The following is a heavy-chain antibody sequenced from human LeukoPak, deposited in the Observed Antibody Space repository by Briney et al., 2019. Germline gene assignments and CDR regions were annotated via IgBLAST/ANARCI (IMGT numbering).Heavy chain of an antibody. V-gene: IGHV3-30*02. CDR3: AKDRNSWYEAQDAFDI. D-gene: IGHD6-13*01. CDR2: IRYDGNDK. J-gene: IGHJ3*02. Sequence: PGGSLRLSCAASGFTFSYYGMHWVRQAPGKGLEWVAFIRYDGNDKYYADSVKGRFTISRDTSRNTLYLQMNSLRLEDTAVYYCAKDRNSWYEAQDAFDIWGQGTMVTVSS. CDR1: GFTFSYYG.